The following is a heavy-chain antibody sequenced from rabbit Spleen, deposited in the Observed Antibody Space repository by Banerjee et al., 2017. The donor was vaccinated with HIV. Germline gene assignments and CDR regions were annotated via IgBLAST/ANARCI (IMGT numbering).Heavy chain of an antibody. Sequence: QEQLVESGGGLVQPGGSLKLSCKASGFDFSNYGVSWVRQAPGKGLEWISCIAGSSSGFTYSATWAKGRFTISRTSSTTVTLRMTSLTAADTATYFCARDLVGVIGWNFYLWGPGTLVTVS. CDR3: ARDLVGVIGWNFYL. D-gene: IGHD1-1*01. J-gene: IGHJ4*01. V-gene: IGHV1S45*01. CDR2: IAGSSSGFT. CDR1: GFDFSNYG.